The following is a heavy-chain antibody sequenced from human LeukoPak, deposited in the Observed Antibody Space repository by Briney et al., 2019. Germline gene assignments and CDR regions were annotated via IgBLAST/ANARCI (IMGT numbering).Heavy chain of an antibody. V-gene: IGHV1-18*01. CDR1: GYTFSRYS. CDR3: ARASYCSDGSCYSDY. CDR2: ISAYNGNT. Sequence: ASVKVSCMASGYTFSRYSISWVRQAPGQGLEWMGWISAYNGNTIYAQKVKGRVTMTTDTSTSTAYMELRSLKSDDTAVYYRARASYCSDGSCYSDYWGQGTLVTVSS. J-gene: IGHJ4*02. D-gene: IGHD2-15*01.